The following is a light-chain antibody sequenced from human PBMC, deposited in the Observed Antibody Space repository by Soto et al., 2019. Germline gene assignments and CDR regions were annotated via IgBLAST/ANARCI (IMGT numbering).Light chain of an antibody. CDR2: EVT. Sequence: QSALTQPPSASGSPGQSVTISCTGTRXDVGGYNFVSWYQQHPGKAPKLLIYEVTQRPSGVPDRFSASKSGNTASLTVSGLQAEDEADYYCSSYAGSNMGVFGTGTKVTVL. CDR3: SSYAGSNMGV. J-gene: IGLJ1*01. V-gene: IGLV2-8*01. CDR1: RXDVGGYNF.